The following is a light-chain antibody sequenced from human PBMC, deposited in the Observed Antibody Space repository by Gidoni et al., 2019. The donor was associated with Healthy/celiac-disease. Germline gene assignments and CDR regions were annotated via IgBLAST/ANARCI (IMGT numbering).Light chain of an antibody. CDR1: QSLLHSNGYNY. J-gene: IGKJ2*01. Sequence: IVMTQSPLSLPVTPGEPASISCRSSQSLLHSNGYNYLDWYLQKPGQSPQLLIYLGSNRASGVPDRFSGSGSGTDFTLKISRVEAEDVGVYYCMQALQIPYTFXQXTKLEIK. CDR2: LGS. V-gene: IGKV2-28*01. CDR3: MQALQIPYT.